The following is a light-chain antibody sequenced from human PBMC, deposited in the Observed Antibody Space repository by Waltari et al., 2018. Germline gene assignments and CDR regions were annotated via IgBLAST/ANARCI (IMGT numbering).Light chain of an antibody. J-gene: IGKJ1*01. V-gene: IGKV3-20*01. CDR1: QSVGRA. CDR2: DTS. Sequence: EIVLTQSPGTLALSPGERATLSCRASQSVGRALARYPQKPGQAPRLLIYDTSTRATGIPDRFSGSGSGTDFSLTISRVEPEDFAVYDCQMYVRLPVTFGQGTKVEVK. CDR3: QMYVRLPVT.